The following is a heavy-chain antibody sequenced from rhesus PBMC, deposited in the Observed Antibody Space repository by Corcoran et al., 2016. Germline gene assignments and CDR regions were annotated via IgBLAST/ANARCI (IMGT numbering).Heavy chain of an antibody. V-gene: IGHV4-99*01. D-gene: IGHD3-9*01. J-gene: IGHJ4*01. Sequence: QVHLQDSGPGLLTPSETLSLTSAVSGSSITSGSYWGWTLQPPGKGLEYIGYISESSGRTYYKPSIKSRVTISKDTSKNQYARKLSSVTAADTAGYYCARQRGRVPFDYWGQGVLVTVSS. CDR3: ARQRGRVPFDY. CDR1: GSSITSGSY. CDR2: ISESSGRT.